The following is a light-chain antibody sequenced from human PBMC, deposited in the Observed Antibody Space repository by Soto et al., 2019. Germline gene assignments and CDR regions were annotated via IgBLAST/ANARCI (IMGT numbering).Light chain of an antibody. V-gene: IGKV1-5*03. CDR1: QSISSW. CDR3: QQYNSYSTWT. CDR2: KAS. J-gene: IGKJ1*01. Sequence: DIQMTQSPSTLSASVGDRVTITCRASQSISSWLAWYQQKPGKAPKLLIYKASSLESGVPSRFSGSGSGTEFTLTISSLQPDDFATYYCQQYNSYSTWTFGRGTKVDIK.